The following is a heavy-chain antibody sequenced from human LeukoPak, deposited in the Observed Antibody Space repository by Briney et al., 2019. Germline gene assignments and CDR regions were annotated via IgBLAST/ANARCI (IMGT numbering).Heavy chain of an antibody. Sequence: ASVKVSCKVSGYTLTELSMHWVRQAPGKGLEWMGGFDPEDGETIYAQKFRGRVTMTEDTSTDTAYMELSSLRSEDTAVYYCAVHQYYYDSSCYYYYYMDVWGKGTTVTVSS. CDR3: AVHQYYYDSSCYYYYYMDV. D-gene: IGHD3-22*01. CDR2: FDPEDGET. CDR1: GYTLTELS. J-gene: IGHJ6*03. V-gene: IGHV1-24*01.